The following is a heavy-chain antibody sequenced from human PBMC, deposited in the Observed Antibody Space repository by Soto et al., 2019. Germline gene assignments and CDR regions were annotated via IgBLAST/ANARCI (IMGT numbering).Heavy chain of an antibody. D-gene: IGHD3-22*01. CDR3: AKDQTTYYDSSGYPDAFDI. V-gene: IGHV3-23*01. J-gene: IGHJ3*02. CDR2: ISGSGGST. Sequence: GSLRLSCAASGFTFSSYAMSWVRQAPGKGLEWVSAISGSGGSTYYADSVKGRFTISRDNSKNTLYLQMNSLRAEDTAVYYCAKDQTTYYDSSGYPDAFDIWGQGTMVTVS. CDR1: GFTFSSYA.